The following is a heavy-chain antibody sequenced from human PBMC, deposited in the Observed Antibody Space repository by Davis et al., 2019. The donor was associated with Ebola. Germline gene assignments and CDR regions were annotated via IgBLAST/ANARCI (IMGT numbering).Heavy chain of an antibody. V-gene: IGHV3-30*03. CDR2: ISYDGSNN. Sequence: PAGSLRLSCAASGFTFSSYGMHWVRQAPGKGLEWVAVISYDGSNNYYADSVKGRFTISRDNSKNTVYVQLNGLRAEDTAVYYCARGPIIVPDSDHYYYGMDVWGQGTTVTVSS. CDR3: ARGPIIVPDSDHYYYGMDV. J-gene: IGHJ6*02. CDR1: GFTFSSYG. D-gene: IGHD2-2*01.